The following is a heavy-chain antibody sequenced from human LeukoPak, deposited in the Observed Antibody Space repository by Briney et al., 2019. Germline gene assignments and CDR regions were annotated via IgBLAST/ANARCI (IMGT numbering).Heavy chain of an antibody. CDR1: GFIVSSNY. Sequence: GGSLRLSCAASGFIVSSNYMSWVRQAPGKGLDWVSVIYSGGNTYYADSAKGRFTISRDNSKNTLYLQMNNLRAEDTAVYYCAGSDGDYFDYWGQGTLVTVSS. CDR2: IYSGGNT. V-gene: IGHV3-53*01. CDR3: AGSDGDYFDY. D-gene: IGHD4-17*01. J-gene: IGHJ4*02.